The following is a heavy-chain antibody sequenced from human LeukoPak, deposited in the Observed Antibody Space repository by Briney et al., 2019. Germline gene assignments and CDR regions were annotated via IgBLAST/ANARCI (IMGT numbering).Heavy chain of an antibody. Sequence: SETLSLTCTVSADSIRNFYWNWIRQSPGKGLEWIGYIYQSGNTNYNPSLKSRLTMSIDTSKNQFSLNLSSVTAADTAVYYCARATYGSGSYYVVNFDHWGQGALVTVSS. V-gene: IGHV4-59*01. D-gene: IGHD3-10*01. CDR1: ADSIRNFY. CDR3: ARATYGSGSYYVVNFDH. CDR2: IYQSGNT. J-gene: IGHJ4*02.